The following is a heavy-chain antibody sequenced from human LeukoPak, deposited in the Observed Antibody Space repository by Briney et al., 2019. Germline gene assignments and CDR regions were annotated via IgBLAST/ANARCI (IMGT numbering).Heavy chain of an antibody. Sequence: GGSLRLSCAASGFTFSDYYMSWIRQAPGKGLEWVANIKQDGSEKYYVDSVKGRFTISRDNAKNPLYLQMNSLRAEDTAVYYCARGSSTAAYWGQGTLVTVSS. CDR2: IKQDGSEK. CDR1: GFTFSDYY. CDR3: ARGSSTAAY. D-gene: IGHD6-13*01. J-gene: IGHJ4*02. V-gene: IGHV3-7*03.